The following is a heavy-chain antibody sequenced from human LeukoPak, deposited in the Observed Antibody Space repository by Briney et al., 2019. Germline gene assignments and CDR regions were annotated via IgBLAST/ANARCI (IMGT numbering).Heavy chain of an antibody. V-gene: IGHV1-69*13. D-gene: IGHD5-24*01. CDR3: ARGGEMATVPHLYYFDY. J-gene: IGHJ4*02. CDR1: GGTFSSYA. Sequence: SVKVSCKASGGTFSSYAISWVRQAPGQGLEWMGGIIPIFGTTSYAQKFQGRVTITADESTSTAYMELSSLRSEDTAVYYCARGGEMATVPHLYYFDYWGQGTLVTVSS. CDR2: IIPIFGTT.